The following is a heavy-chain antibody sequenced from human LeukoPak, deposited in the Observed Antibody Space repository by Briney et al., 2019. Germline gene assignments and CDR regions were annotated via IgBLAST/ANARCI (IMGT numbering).Heavy chain of an antibody. CDR1: GGAFSGYY. V-gene: IGHV4-34*01. CDR2: INYSGTT. CDR3: ARRGEWTAWNFDY. D-gene: IGHD3/OR15-3a*01. J-gene: IGHJ4*02. Sequence: PSETLSLTCAVTGGAFSGYYWSWIRQSPEQGLGWIGEINYSGTTISNPSLESRVSMSMDLTRKRFSLELTSVTAADTAVYYCARRGEWTAWNFDYWAQGSLVTVSS.